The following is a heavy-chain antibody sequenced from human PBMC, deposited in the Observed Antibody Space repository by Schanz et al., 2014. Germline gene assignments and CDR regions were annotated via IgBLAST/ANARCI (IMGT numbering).Heavy chain of an antibody. Sequence: VQLVESGGGLVKPGGSLRLSCAASGFTFSDYYMSWIRQAPGKGLEWVSGFIVDSGNTYYAGSVKGRFTISRDNSKNTLYLQMNSLRAEDTAVYYCAKDPSHGDYDYYFDYWGQGTLVTVSS. J-gene: IGHJ4*02. V-gene: IGHV3-23*04. CDR1: GFTFSDYY. CDR3: AKDPSHGDYDYYFDY. D-gene: IGHD3-22*01. CDR2: FIVDSGNT.